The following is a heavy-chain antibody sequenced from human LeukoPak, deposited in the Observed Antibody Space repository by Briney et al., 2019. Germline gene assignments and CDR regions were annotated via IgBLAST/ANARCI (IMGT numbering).Heavy chain of an antibody. Sequence: SETLSLTCSVSGGDSISSYYWYWIRQSPGKRLEWIGNISNSGYTVYNLSLESQATMSIDTSKIYVFLRMRSVSAAHTGVYYCSGSSSRWIYWGRGPPVLVSS. CDR3: SGSSSRWIY. CDR2: ISNSGYT. J-gene: IGHJ4*02. CDR1: GGDSISSYY. V-gene: IGHV4-59*01. D-gene: IGHD6-19*01.